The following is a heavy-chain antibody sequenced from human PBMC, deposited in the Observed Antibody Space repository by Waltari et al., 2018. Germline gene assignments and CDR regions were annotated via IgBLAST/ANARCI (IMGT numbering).Heavy chain of an antibody. CDR3: ARNTYYYDSSGYYPMDY. CDR1: GGTFSSYA. Sequence: QVQLVQSGAAVKKPGSSVKVSCKASGGTFSSYAISWVRQAPGQGLEWMGRIIPIFGTANYAQKFQGRVTITADKSTSTAYMGLSSLRSEDTAVYYCARNTYYYDSSGYYPMDYWGQGTLVTVSS. V-gene: IGHV1-69*13. CDR2: IIPIFGTA. J-gene: IGHJ4*02. D-gene: IGHD3-22*01.